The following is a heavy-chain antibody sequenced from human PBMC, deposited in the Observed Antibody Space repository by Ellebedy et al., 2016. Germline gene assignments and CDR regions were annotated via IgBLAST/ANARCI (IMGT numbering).Heavy chain of an antibody. J-gene: IGHJ6*02. CDR1: GYTFTGYY. Sequence: ASVKVSCKASGYTFTGYYMHWVRQAPGQGLEWMGWINPNSGGTNYAQKFQGWVTMTRDTSNSTAYLELSRLRSEDTAVYYCARDGRYYGSGSDSVYYGMDVWGQGTTVTVSS. V-gene: IGHV1-2*04. D-gene: IGHD3-10*01. CDR2: INPNSGGT. CDR3: ARDGRYYGSGSDSVYYGMDV.